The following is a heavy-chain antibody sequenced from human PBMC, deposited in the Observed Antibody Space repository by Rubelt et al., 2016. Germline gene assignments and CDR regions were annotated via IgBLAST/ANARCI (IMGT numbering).Heavy chain of an antibody. CDR2: ISSSSSTI. V-gene: IGHV3-48*02. CDR3: AREVGGWLQHQYYFDY. D-gene: IGHD5-24*01. Sequence: EVQLVESGGGLVQPGGSLRLSCAASGFTFSSYSMNWVRQAPGKGLEWVSYISSSSSTIYYAESVKGRFTISRDNANNSLCLQMNSLRDEDTAVYYCAREVGGWLQHQYYFDYWGQGTLVTVSS. CDR1: GFTFSSYS. J-gene: IGHJ4*02.